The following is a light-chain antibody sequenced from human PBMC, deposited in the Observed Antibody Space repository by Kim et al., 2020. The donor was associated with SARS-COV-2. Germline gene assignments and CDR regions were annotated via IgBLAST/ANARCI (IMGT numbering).Light chain of an antibody. V-gene: IGLV3-25*03. CDR2: KDS. Sequence: PGQAARSTCSGEALAKQYAYWYQQKPGQAPVLVIYKDSERPSGIPERFSGSSSGTTVTLTISGVQAEDGADYYCQSADSSGTYYVFGTGTKVTVL. J-gene: IGLJ1*01. CDR3: QSADSSGTYYV. CDR1: ALAKQY.